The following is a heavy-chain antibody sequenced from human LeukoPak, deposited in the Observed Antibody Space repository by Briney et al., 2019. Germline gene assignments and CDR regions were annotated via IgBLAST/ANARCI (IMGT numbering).Heavy chain of an antibody. CDR2: ISDWGTT. CDR1: GDSISSYY. J-gene: IGHJ4*02. V-gene: IGHV4-59*01. CDR3: ARVPARRVVTTPTYFDY. Sequence: SETLSLTCTVSGDSISSYYWSWIRQAPGKGLEWIGYISDWGTTNYNPPLKSRVTISADTSKNQFSLRLSSVTAADTAVYYCARVPARRVVTTPTYFDYWGQGTLVTVSS. D-gene: IGHD2-21*02.